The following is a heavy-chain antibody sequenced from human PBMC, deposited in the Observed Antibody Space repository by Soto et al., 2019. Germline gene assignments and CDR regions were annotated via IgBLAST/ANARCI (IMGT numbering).Heavy chain of an antibody. V-gene: IGHV3-23*01. CDR2: ISDSGSRT. CDR3: AKDLGEGISCTCSPPYGMYG. Sequence: PGWSPRLSCSASGFTFSSYAMNWVRQAPGKGLEWVSAISDSGSRTNYADSVKGRFTISRDNSKNTLYLQMNSLRAEDTAVYYCAKDLGEGISCTCSPPYGMYGCGQGTTVTIS. CDR1: GFTFSSYA. J-gene: IGHJ6*02. D-gene: IGHD3-3*01.